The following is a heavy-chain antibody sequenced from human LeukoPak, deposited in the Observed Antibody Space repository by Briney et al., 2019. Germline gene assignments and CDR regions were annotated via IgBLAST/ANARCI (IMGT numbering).Heavy chain of an antibody. V-gene: IGHV3-21*01. D-gene: IGHD2-2*01. CDR1: GFTFNTYS. Sequence: PGGSLRLSCAASGFTFNTYSMNWVRQAPGKGLEWVSSISSSSSYIYYADSVKGRFTISRDNAKNSLYLQMNSLRAEDTAVYYCARDQCSSTSCYGPDAFDIWGQGTMVTVSS. CDR3: ARDQCSSTSCYGPDAFDI. CDR2: ISSSSSYI. J-gene: IGHJ3*02.